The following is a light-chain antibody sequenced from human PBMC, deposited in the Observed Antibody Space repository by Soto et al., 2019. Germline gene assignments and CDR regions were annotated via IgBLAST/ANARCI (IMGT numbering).Light chain of an antibody. J-gene: IGLJ2*01. CDR2: LNSDGSH. V-gene: IGLV4-69*01. CDR1: SGHSNYV. Sequence: QPVLTQSPSASASLGASVRLTCTLSSGHSNYVIAWHQQQPEKGPRYLMKLNSDGSHNKGDGIPDRFSGSSSGAERYLTISSLQSEDEADYYCQTWGTGIRVFGGGTKLTVL. CDR3: QTWGTGIRV.